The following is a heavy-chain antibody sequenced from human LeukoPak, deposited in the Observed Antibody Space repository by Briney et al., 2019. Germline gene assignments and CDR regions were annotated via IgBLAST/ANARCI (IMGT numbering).Heavy chain of an antibody. J-gene: IGHJ6*03. CDR1: GFTFSSYA. V-gene: IGHV3-30-3*01. D-gene: IGHD3-22*01. CDR2: ISYDGSNK. CDR3: ARVYSSAYIMDV. Sequence: GGSLRLSCAASGFTFSSYAMHWVRQAPGKGLEWVAVISYDGSNKYYADSVKGRFTISRDNSKNTLYLQMNSLRAEDTAVYYCARVYSSAYIMDVWGKGTTVTVSS.